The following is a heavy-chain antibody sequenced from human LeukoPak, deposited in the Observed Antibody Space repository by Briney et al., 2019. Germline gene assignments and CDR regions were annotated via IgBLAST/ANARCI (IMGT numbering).Heavy chain of an antibody. V-gene: IGHV3-23*01. D-gene: IGHD3-16*01. J-gene: IGHJ6*03. Sequence: GGTLRLSCAASGFTFSSYGMSWVRQAPGKGLEWVSAISGSGGSTYYADSVKGRFTISRDNSKNTLYLQMNSLRAEDTAVYYCAKPVFYYYYMDVWGKGTTVTISS. CDR2: ISGSGGST. CDR1: GFTFSSYG. CDR3: AKPVFYYYYMDV.